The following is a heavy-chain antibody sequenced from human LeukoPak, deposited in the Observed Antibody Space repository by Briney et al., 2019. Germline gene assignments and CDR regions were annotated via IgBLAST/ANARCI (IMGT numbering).Heavy chain of an antibody. D-gene: IGHD4-17*01. J-gene: IGHJ3*02. V-gene: IGHV4-59*01. CDR1: GGSISSYY. CDR3: AREATVTAAGAFDI. Sequence: SETLSLTCTVSGGSISSYYWSWIRQPPGKGLEWIGYIYYSGSTNYNPSLKSRVTISVDTSKNQFSLKLSSVTAADTAVYYCAREATVTAAGAFDIWGQGTMVTVSS. CDR2: IYYSGST.